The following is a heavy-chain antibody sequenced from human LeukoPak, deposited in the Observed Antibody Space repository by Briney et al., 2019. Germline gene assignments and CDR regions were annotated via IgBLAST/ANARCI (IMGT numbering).Heavy chain of an antibody. CDR1: GFTFSSYS. CDR2: ISSSSSYV. D-gene: IGHD3-3*01. J-gene: IGHJ6*03. CDR3: ARDVLRFLEPYMDV. V-gene: IGHV3-21*01. Sequence: GGSLRLSCAASGFTFSSYSMNWVRQAPGKGLEWVSSISSSSSYVYYADSVKGRFTISRDNAKNSLYLQMNSLRAEDTAVYYCARDVLRFLEPYMDVWGKGTTVTVSS.